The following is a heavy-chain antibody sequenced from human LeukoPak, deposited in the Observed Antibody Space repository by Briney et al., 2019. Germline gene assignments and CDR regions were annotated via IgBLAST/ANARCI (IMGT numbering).Heavy chain of an antibody. CDR3: ARTFAAAHIDY. J-gene: IGHJ4*02. CDR1: GFTFSGYW. CDR2: ITIDGSST. V-gene: IGHV3-74*01. D-gene: IGHD2-15*01. Sequence: GGSLRLSCAASGFTFSGYWMHWVRQAPGKGLVWVSRITIDGSSTTYADSVKGRFTISRDNAKNTLYLEMNSLRAEDTAVYYCARTFAAAHIDYWGQGTLVTVSS.